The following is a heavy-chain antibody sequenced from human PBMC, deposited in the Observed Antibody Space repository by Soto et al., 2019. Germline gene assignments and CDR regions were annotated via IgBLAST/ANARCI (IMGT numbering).Heavy chain of an antibody. D-gene: IGHD6-19*01. CDR3: ARGSYYSGWV. Sequence: SQTLSLTCAISGDSVSSTSAAWSWIRQSPSRGLEWLGRTYYRSKWYSDYAVSVKSRITINPDTSKNQFTLQLNSVTPEDTAVYYCARGSYYSGWVWGQGTLVTVSS. CDR2: TYYRSKWYS. V-gene: IGHV6-1*01. J-gene: IGHJ4*02. CDR1: GDSVSSTSAA.